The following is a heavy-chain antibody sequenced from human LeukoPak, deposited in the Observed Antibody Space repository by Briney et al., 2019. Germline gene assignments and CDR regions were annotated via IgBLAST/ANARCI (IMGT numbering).Heavy chain of an antibody. J-gene: IGHJ4*02. V-gene: IGHV3-20*04. CDR3: ARDEGSY. CDR1: GFTFNDYG. Sequence: GGSLRLSCAASGFTFNDYGMSWVRQAPGKGLEWVSGINWNGGSTDYAYSVNGRFTIFRDYTKNSLYLPMNSLTAEDTDLYYCARDEGSYWGQGTLATVCS. CDR2: INWNGGST.